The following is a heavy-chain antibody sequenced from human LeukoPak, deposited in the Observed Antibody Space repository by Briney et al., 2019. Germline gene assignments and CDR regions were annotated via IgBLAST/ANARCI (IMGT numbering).Heavy chain of an antibody. CDR2: ISAYSGNT. Sequence: GASVKVSCKASGYTFTSYGISWVRQAPGHGLEWIGWISAYSGNTNYEQKIQGRITMTTDTSTSTAYMELRSLRSDDTAVYYCARYGDYEDYWGQGTLVTVSS. V-gene: IGHV1-18*01. CDR1: GYTFTSYG. CDR3: ARYGDYEDY. D-gene: IGHD4-17*01. J-gene: IGHJ4*02.